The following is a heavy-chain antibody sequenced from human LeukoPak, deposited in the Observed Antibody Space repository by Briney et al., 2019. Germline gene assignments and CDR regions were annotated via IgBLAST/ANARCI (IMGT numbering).Heavy chain of an antibody. D-gene: IGHD3-10*01. CDR1: GFTFSNYW. J-gene: IGHJ4*02. CDR2: IKPDGSDR. V-gene: IGHV3-7*01. CDR3: ARGGHRQKEF. Sequence: HSGGSLRLSCAASGFTFSNYWMTWVRQSPGKGLEWVAIIKPDGSDRYSVDSEKGRFTVSRDNAKNSLYLQMSSLRAEDTAVYYCARGGHRQKEFWGQGTLVTVSS.